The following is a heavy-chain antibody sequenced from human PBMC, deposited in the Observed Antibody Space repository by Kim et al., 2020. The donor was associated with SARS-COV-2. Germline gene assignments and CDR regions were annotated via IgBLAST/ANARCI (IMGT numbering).Heavy chain of an antibody. J-gene: IGHJ4*02. D-gene: IGHD2-21*02. CDR3: AKDGNGGNSPFDY. V-gene: IGHV3-30*18. CDR1: GFTFSSYG. CDR2: ISYDGSNK. Sequence: GGSLRLSCAASGFTFSSYGMHWVRQAPGKGLEWVAVISYDGSNKYYADSVKGRFTISRDNSKNTLYLQMNSLRAEDTAVYYCAKDGNGGNSPFDYWGQGTLVTVSS.